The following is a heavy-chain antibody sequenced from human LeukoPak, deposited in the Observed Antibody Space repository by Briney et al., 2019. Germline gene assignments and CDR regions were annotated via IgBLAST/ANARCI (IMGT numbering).Heavy chain of an antibody. V-gene: IGHV3-30*02. CDR3: ARIMQPYTVVTPEKVFNY. CDR1: GFTFSSYG. CDR2: IRYDGSNK. Sequence: GGSLRLSCAASGFTFSSYGMHWVRQAPGKGLEWVAFIRYDGSNKYYADSVKGRFTISRDNSKNTLYLQMNSLRAEDTAVYYCARIMQPYTVVTPEKVFNYWGQGTLVTVSS. J-gene: IGHJ4*02. D-gene: IGHD4-23*01.